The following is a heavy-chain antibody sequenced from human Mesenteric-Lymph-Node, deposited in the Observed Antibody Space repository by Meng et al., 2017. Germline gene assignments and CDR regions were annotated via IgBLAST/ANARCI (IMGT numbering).Heavy chain of an antibody. CDR3: AREGYTDYDSPAHAFDI. CDR1: GLTFTTYA. D-gene: IGHD3-22*01. V-gene: IGHV3-21*01. CDR2: ISSSGTYI. Sequence: GESLKISCSGSGLTFTTYAMAWVRQAPGKGLEWISSISSSGTYIFYADSVKGRFTISRDHAESSLYLQMNSLRVEDTAVYYCAREGYTDYDSPAHAFDIWGQGSMVTVSS. J-gene: IGHJ3*02.